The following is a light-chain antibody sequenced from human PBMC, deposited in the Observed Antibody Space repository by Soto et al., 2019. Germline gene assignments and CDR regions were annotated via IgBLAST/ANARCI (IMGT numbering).Light chain of an antibody. J-gene: IGKJ4*01. V-gene: IGKV3-20*01. CDR2: AAS. CDR1: QSVSSSY. CDR3: QHYVTSPLT. Sequence: DIVLSQSPCTLSLSPGERATLSCRPSQSVSSSYLAWYQQKPGQAPRLLIYAASSRATGVPDRFSGSGSGTDFTLTISRLEPEDFAVYYCQHYVTSPLTFGGGTKVDIK.